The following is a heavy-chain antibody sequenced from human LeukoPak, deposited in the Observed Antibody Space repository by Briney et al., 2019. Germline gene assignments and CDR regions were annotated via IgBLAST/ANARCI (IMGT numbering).Heavy chain of an antibody. V-gene: IGHV1-69*05. CDR1: GGTFSSYA. CDR2: IIPIFGTA. D-gene: IGHD2-15*01. CDR3: ATARRLGYCSGGGCYLGRN. J-gene: IGHJ4*02. Sequence: SVKVSCKASGGTFSSYAISWVRQAPGQGLEWMGGIIPIFGTANYAQKFQGRVTITTDESTSTAYMELSSLRSEDTAVYYCATARRLGYCSGGGCYLGRNWGQGTLVTVSS.